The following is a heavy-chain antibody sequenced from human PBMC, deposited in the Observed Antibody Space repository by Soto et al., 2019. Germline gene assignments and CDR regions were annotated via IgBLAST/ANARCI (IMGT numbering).Heavy chain of an antibody. V-gene: IGHV3-30-3*01. D-gene: IGHD3-9*01. CDR2: MTSDGSSK. CDR3: ARDRVIRYAGYELDL. CDR1: GFAFNSHS. J-gene: IGHJ5*02. Sequence: QMHLLESGGGVVQPGKALRLSCAASGFAFNSHSMHWVRQAPGKGLEWLALMTSDGSSKFYAASVKGRCTISRDNSKNTLYLEMNSLRSEDTAVYYCARDRVIRYAGYELDLWGQGTLVTVSS.